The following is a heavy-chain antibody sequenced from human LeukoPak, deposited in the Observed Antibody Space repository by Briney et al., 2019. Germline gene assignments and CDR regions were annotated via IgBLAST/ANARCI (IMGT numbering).Heavy chain of an antibody. CDR3: ARISYYYDSSGYDPAVDY. CDR2: IGTAGDT. Sequence: GGSLRLSCAASGFTFSSYDMHWVRQATGKGLEWVSAIGTAGDTYYPGSVKGRFTISRENAKNSLYLQMNSLRAGDTAVYYCARISYYYDSSGYDPAVDYWGQGTLVTVSS. CDR1: GFTFSSYD. D-gene: IGHD3-22*01. J-gene: IGHJ4*02. V-gene: IGHV3-13*01.